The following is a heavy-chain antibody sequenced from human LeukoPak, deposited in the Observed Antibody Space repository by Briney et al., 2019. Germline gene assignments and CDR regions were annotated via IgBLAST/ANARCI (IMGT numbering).Heavy chain of an antibody. CDR3: ARTVTEYYYYYYMDV. V-gene: IGHV1-8*03. J-gene: IGHJ6*03. D-gene: IGHD1-14*01. CDR1: GYTFTSYD. CDR2: MNPNSGNT. Sequence: ASVKVSCKASGYTFTSYDINWVRQATGQGLEWMGWMNPNSGNTGYAQKFQGRVTITRNTSISTAYMELSSLRSEDTAVYYCARTVTEYYYYYYMDVWGKGTTVTVSS.